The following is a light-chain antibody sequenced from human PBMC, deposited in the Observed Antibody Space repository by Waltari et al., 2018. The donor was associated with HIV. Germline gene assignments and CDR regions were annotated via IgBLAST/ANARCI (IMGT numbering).Light chain of an antibody. CDR1: SLRSYY. Sequence: SSELTQDPAVSVALGQTVRITCQGDSLRSYYASWYQQRPGQAPVLVIYNTNNRPSGIPDRFSGSSSGNTASLTITGAQAEDEGDYYCNSRDSSGNHHWVFGGGTKLTVL. J-gene: IGLJ3*02. CDR2: NTN. CDR3: NSRDSSGNHHWV. V-gene: IGLV3-19*01.